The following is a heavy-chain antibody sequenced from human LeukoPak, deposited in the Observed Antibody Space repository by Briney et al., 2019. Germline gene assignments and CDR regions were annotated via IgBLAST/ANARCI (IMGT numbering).Heavy chain of an antibody. V-gene: IGHV3-30*04. CDR3: ARDRGGSGWFLVGY. D-gene: IGHD6-19*01. Sequence: PGRSPRLSCAASGFTFSSYAMHWVRQAPGKGLEWVAVISYDGSNKYYADSVKGRFTISRDNSKNTLYLQMNSLRAEDTAVYYCARDRGGSGWFLVGYWGQGTLVTVSS. CDR1: GFTFSSYA. J-gene: IGHJ4*02. CDR2: ISYDGSNK.